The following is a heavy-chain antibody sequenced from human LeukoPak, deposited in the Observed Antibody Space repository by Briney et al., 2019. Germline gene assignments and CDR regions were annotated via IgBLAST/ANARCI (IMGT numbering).Heavy chain of an antibody. CDR1: GFTFSSYG. V-gene: IGHV3-33*01. D-gene: IGHD5-18*01. Sequence: GGSLRLSCAASGFTFSSYGMHWVRQAPGKGLEWVAVIWYDGSNKYYADSVKGRFTISRDNSKNTLYLQMNSLRAEDTAVYYWSRGGRQLMSPYYYYGMDVWGKGTTVTVSS. CDR3: SRGGRQLMSPYYYYGMDV. J-gene: IGHJ6*04. CDR2: IWYDGSNK.